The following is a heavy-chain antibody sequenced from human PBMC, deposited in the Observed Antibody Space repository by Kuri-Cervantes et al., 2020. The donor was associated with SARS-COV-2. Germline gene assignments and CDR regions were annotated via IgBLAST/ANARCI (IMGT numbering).Heavy chain of an antibody. Sequence: GESLKISCAASGFTFSSYSMNWVRQAPGKGLECVSYISSSSSTIYYADSVKGRFTISRDNAKNSLYLQMSSLRDEDTAVYYCASQQLPLFDYWGQGTLVTVSS. V-gene: IGHV3-48*02. D-gene: IGHD6-13*01. CDR1: GFTFSSYS. CDR3: ASQQLPLFDY. J-gene: IGHJ4*02. CDR2: ISSSSSTI.